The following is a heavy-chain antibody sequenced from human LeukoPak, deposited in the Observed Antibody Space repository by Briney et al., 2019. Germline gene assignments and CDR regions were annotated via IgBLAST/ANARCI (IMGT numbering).Heavy chain of an antibody. CDR3: ARDQYYDILTGWYYYMDV. CDR1: GGSISSYY. V-gene: IGHV4-59*01. Sequence: SETLSLTCTVSGGSISSYYWSWIRQPPGKGLEWIGYIYYSGSTNYNPSLKSRVTISADTSKNQFSLKLSSVTAADTAVYYCARDQYYDILTGWYYYMDVWGKGTTVTVSS. D-gene: IGHD3-9*01. CDR2: IYYSGST. J-gene: IGHJ6*03.